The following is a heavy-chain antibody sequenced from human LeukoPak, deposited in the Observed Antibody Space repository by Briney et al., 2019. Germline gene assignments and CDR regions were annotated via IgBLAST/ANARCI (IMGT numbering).Heavy chain of an antibody. CDR2: FDPEDGET. CDR3: ATGRWFGELLAYFDY. D-gene: IGHD3-10*01. V-gene: IGHV1-24*01. Sequence: GASVKVSCKVSGYTLTELSMHWVRQAPGKGLEWMGGFDPEDGETIYAQKFQGRVTMTEDTSTDTAYMELSSLRSEDTAVHYCATGRWFGELLAYFDYWGQGTLVTVSS. CDR1: GYTLTELS. J-gene: IGHJ4*02.